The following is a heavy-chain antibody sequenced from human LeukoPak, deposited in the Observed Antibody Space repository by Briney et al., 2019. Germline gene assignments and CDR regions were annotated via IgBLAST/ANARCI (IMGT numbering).Heavy chain of an antibody. D-gene: IGHD2-2*01. CDR2: ISGSGGST. CDR3: AKSNGVPAAYYYYYGMDV. J-gene: IGHJ6*02. Sequence: AGGSLRLSCAASGFTFSSYAMSWVRQAPGKGLEWVSAISGSGGSTYYADSVKGRFTISRDNSKNTLYLQMNSLRAEDTAVYYCAKSNGVPAAYYYYYGMDVWGQGTTVTVSS. CDR1: GFTFSSYA. V-gene: IGHV3-23*01.